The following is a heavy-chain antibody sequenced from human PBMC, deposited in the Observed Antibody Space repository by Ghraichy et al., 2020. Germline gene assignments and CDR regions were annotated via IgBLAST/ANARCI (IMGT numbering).Heavy chain of an antibody. CDR3: TRDLGRRFDC. D-gene: IGHD3-16*01. J-gene: IGHJ4*02. CDR1: GDSVSSKSAA. V-gene: IGHV6-1*01. CDR2: TYYRSKWST. Sequence: SQTLSLTCAISGDSVSSKSAAWNWIRQSPSRGLEWLGRTYYRSKWSTDYAVSVKSRITINSDTSKNQFSLQLNSVTPEDTAVYYCTRDLGRRFDCWGQGTLVTVSS.